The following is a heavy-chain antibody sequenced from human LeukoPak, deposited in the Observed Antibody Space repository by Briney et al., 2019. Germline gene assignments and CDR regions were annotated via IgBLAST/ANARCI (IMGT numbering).Heavy chain of an antibody. V-gene: IGHV4-31*03. D-gene: IGHD3-22*01. CDR3: ARAEDSSGYYGGVTDY. CDR1: GGSISSGGYY. Sequence: PSETLSLTCTVSGGSISSGGYYWSWIRQHPGKGLEWIGYIYYSGSTYYNPSLKSRVTISVDTSKNQFSLKLSSVTAADTAVYYCARAEDSSGYYGGVTDYWGQGTLVTVSS. J-gene: IGHJ4*02. CDR2: IYYSGST.